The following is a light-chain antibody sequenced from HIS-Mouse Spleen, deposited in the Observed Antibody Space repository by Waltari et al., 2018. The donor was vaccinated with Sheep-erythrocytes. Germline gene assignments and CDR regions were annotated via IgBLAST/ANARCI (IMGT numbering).Light chain of an antibody. V-gene: IGLV2-23*01. CDR1: SSVVGSYTL. J-gene: IGLJ3*02. Sequence: QSALTQPASVSGSPGQSLTISCTGTSSVVGSYTLVSCYQQHPGKAPKIMIYEGSKRPSGVSNRFSGSKSGNTASLTISGLQAEDEADYYCCSYAGSWVFGGGTKLTVL. CDR3: CSYAGSWV. CDR2: EGS.